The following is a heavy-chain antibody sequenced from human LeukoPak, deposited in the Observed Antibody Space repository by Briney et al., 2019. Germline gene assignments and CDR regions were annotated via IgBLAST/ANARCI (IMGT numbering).Heavy chain of an antibody. J-gene: IGHJ6*03. V-gene: IGHV4-4*07. Sequence: PSETLSLTCSLPRGSISSYYWSWIRPSAGKGLEWIGRIHPTGSTNYNPSLKSRVTISGDKSKNQFSLKLSSVTAADTAVYYCARVGGDCGGDCYHYYSMDVWGKGTTVTVSS. D-gene: IGHD2-21*02. CDR2: IHPTGST. CDR1: RGSISSYY. CDR3: ARVGGDCGGDCYHYYSMDV.